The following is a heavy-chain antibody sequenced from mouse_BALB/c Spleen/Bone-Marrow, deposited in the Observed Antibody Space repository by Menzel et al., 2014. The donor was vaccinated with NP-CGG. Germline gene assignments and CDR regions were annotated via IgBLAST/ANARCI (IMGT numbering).Heavy chain of an antibody. CDR2: IRNKANGYTT. CDR1: GFTFTDYY. CDR3: ARDSRSTVSHFDY. V-gene: IGHV7-3*02. J-gene: IGHJ2*01. Sequence: EVQLVEAGGGLVQPGGSLRFSCATSGFTFTDYYMNWVRQTPGKALEWLGFIRNKANGYTTEYSASVKGRFTISRDNSHSILYLQMNALRAEDSATYYCARDSRSTVSHFDYWGQGTTLTVSS. D-gene: IGHD1-1*01.